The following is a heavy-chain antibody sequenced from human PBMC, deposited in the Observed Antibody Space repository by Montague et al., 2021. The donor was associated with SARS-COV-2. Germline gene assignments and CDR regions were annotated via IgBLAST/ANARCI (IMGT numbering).Heavy chain of an antibody. Sequence: SETLSLTCTVSGGSISSYYWSWIRQPPGKGLEWIGYIYYSGSTNYNPSLKSRVTISVDTSKNQFSLKLSSVTAADTAVYYCARDPNYYYTSGSRGNWFDPWGQGTLVTVSS. V-gene: IGHV4-59*01. CDR2: IYYSGST. D-gene: IGHD3-10*01. CDR1: GGSISSYY. CDR3: ARDPNYYYTSGSRGNWFDP. J-gene: IGHJ5*02.